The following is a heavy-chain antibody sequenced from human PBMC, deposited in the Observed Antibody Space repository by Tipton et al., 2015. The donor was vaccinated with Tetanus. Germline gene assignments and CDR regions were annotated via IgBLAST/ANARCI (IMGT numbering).Heavy chain of an antibody. CDR3: ARGQLLSRDWFDP. J-gene: IGHJ5*02. CDR1: GGSISSYY. Sequence: TLSLTRTVSGGSISSYYWSWIRQPPGKGLEWIGYIYYSGRTNYNPSLKSRVTISVDTSKNQFSLKLSSVTAADTAVYYCARGQLLSRDWFDPWGQGTLVTVSS. D-gene: IGHD2-2*01. V-gene: IGHV4-59*01. CDR2: IYYSGRT.